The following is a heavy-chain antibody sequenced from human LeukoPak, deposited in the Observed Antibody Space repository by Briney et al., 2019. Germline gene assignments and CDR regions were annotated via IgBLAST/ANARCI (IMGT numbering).Heavy chain of an antibody. CDR2: INAGNGNT. V-gene: IGHV1-3*01. Sequence: GASVTVSCKASGYTFTSYAMHWVRQAPGQRLEWMGWINAGNGNTKYSQKFQGRVTITRDTSASTAYMELSSLRSEDTAVYYCARDKNIVATITNYYYGMDVWGQGTTVTVSS. J-gene: IGHJ6*02. CDR3: ARDKNIVATITNYYYGMDV. CDR1: GYTFTSYA. D-gene: IGHD5-12*01.